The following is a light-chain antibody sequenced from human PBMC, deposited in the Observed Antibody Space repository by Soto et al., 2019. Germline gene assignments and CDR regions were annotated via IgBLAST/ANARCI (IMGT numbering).Light chain of an antibody. CDR1: QDISNS. V-gene: IGKV1-27*01. J-gene: IGKJ1*01. Sequence: DIQMTQSPSSLSASVGDRVTITCRASQDISNSLAWYQQKPGKVPELLIYAASTLQSGVPPRFSGSGSGTDFSLTISSLHAEDVATYYCQGYNSASTFGPGTKVEIK. CDR3: QGYNSAST. CDR2: AAS.